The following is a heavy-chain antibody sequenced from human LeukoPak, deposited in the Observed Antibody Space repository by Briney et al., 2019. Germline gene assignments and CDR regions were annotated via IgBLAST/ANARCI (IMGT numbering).Heavy chain of an antibody. CDR3: AKDGEYDSSGYYYYYYYMDV. CDR2: IRYDGSNK. J-gene: IGHJ6*03. V-gene: IGHV3-30*02. Sequence: GGSLRLSCAASGFTFSSYAMSWVRHAPGKGLEWVAFIRYDGSNKYYADSVKGRFTISRDNSKNTLYLQMNSLRAEDTAVYYCAKDGEYDSSGYYYYYYYMDVWGKGTTVTVSS. D-gene: IGHD3-22*01. CDR1: GFTFSSYA.